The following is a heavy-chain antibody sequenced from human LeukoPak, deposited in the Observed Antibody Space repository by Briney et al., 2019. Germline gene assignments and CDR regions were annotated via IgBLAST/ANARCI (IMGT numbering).Heavy chain of an antibody. CDR2: IIPILGIA. D-gene: IGHD3-10*01. V-gene: IGHV1-69*04. Sequence: SVKVSCKASGGTFSSYAISWVRQAPGQGLEWMGRIIPILGIANYAQKFQGRVTITADKSTSTAYMELSSLRSEDTAVYYCASPGEGLLTLGVTHAFDVWGQGTTVTVSS. CDR3: ASPGEGLLTLGVTHAFDV. CDR1: GGTFSSYA. J-gene: IGHJ3*01.